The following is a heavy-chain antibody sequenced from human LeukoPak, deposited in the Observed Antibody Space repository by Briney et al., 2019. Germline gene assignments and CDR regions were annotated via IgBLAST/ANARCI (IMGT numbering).Heavy chain of an antibody. V-gene: IGHV1-69*05. J-gene: IGHJ3*02. CDR3: AREGSCAAFDI. CDR2: IIPIFGTA. D-gene: IGHD2-15*01. Sequence: ALVKVSCKASGGTFSSYAISWVRQAPGQGLEWMGRIIPIFGTANYAQKFQGRVTITTDESTSTAYMELSSLRSEDTAVYYRAREGSCAAFDIWGQGTMVTVSS. CDR1: GGTFSSYA.